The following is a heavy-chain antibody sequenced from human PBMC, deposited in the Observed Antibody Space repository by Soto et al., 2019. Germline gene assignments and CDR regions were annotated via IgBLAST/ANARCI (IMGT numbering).Heavy chain of an antibody. V-gene: IGHV4-59*01. Sequence: SETLSLTCTISGGSISVYYWSWIRQSPRQGLEWIGYVYDNGRPYYSPSLKSRVTISADTSKNQISLKLTSATAADTAVYYCARGVGSSPPRYWGRGTLVTVSS. CDR2: VYDNGRP. CDR1: GGSISVYY. D-gene: IGHD3-9*01. J-gene: IGHJ4*02. CDR3: ARGVGSSPPRY.